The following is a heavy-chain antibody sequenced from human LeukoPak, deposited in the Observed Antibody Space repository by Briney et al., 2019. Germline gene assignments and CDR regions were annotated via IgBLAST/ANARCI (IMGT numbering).Heavy chain of an antibody. J-gene: IGHJ4*02. CDR1: GGSISSYY. D-gene: IGHD6-13*01. CDR2: IYYSGST. Sequence: SETLSLTCTVSGGSISSYYWSWIRQPPGKGLEWIGYIYYSGSTNYNPSLKSRVTISVGTSKNQFSLKLSSVTAADTAVYYCARFHLPYSSSWTRDYYFDYWGQGTLVTVSS. CDR3: ARFHLPYSSSWTRDYYFDY. V-gene: IGHV4-59*08.